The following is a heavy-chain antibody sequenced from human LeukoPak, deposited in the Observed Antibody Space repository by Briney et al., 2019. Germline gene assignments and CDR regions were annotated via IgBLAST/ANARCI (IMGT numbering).Heavy chain of an antibody. J-gene: IGHJ3*02. CDR3: ARHRDDILTGYLAPWAFDI. Sequence: SETLSLTCTVSGGSISSYYWSWIRQPAGKGLEWIGRIYTSGSTNYNPSLKSRVTMSVDTSKNQFSLKLSSVTAADTAVYYCARHRDDILTGYLAPWAFDIWGQGTMVTVSS. D-gene: IGHD3-9*01. CDR2: IYTSGST. CDR1: GGSISSYY. V-gene: IGHV4-4*07.